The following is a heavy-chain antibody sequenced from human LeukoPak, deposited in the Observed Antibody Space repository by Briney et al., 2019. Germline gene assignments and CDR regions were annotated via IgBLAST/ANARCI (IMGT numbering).Heavy chain of an antibody. CDR3: ARGVPAVDI. Sequence: GGSLRLSCAASGFTFSSYGTHWVRQAPGKGLEWVAAISYDGSSKYYADSVKGRFTISRDNSKNTLYLQMNSLRAEDTAVYYCARGVPAVDIWGQGTMVTVSS. CDR1: GFTFSSYG. CDR2: ISYDGSSK. D-gene: IGHD2-2*01. V-gene: IGHV3-30*03. J-gene: IGHJ3*02.